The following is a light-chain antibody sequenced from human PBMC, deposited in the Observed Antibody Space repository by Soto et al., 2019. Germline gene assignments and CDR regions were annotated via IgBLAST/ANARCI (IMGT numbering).Light chain of an antibody. V-gene: IGKV3-15*01. CDR1: QSVSSN. J-gene: IGKJ2*01. CDR2: GAS. Sequence: LMTQSPATLNMSPGERATLSCRASQSVSSNVAWYQQIPGQTPRLLIYGASTRATGIPVRFSGSGSGTEFTLTISSLQSEDFAVYYCHQYDDGPYTFGQGTKVAIK. CDR3: HQYDDGPYT.